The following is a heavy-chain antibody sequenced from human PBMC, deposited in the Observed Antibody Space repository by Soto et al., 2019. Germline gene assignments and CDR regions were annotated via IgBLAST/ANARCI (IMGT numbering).Heavy chain of an antibody. Sequence: GESLKISCEASGYSFTTYWISWVRQMPGKGLEWMGAIDPRDSYTKYSPSFQGHVTISVDESISTAYLQWNSLKASDTAIYYCAREKSDLELFNWLDPWGQGTLVTVSS. CDR3: AREKSDLELFNWLDP. J-gene: IGHJ5*02. CDR2: IDPRDSYT. CDR1: GYSFTTYW. V-gene: IGHV5-10-1*01. D-gene: IGHD1-7*01.